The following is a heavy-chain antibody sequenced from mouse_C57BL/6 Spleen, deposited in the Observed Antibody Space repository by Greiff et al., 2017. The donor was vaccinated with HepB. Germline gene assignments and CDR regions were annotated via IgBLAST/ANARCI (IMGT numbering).Heavy chain of an antibody. D-gene: IGHD4-1*01. CDR2: IYPGSGNT. Sequence: VQLVESGAELVRPGASVKLSCKASGYTFTDYYINWVKQRPGQGLEWIARIYPGSGNTYYNEKFKGKATLTAEKSSSTAYMQLSSLTSEDSAVYFCARRDWEWGYFDYWGQGTTLTVSS. J-gene: IGHJ2*01. CDR3: ARRDWEWGYFDY. V-gene: IGHV1-76*01. CDR1: GYTFTDYY.